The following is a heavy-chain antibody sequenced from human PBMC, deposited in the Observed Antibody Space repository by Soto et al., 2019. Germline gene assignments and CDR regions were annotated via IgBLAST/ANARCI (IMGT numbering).Heavy chain of an antibody. V-gene: IGHV3-23*01. Sequence: GGSLRLSCAASGITFTGFAFNWVRQSPGKGLEWVSTVNGSGDATHYADSVKGRFTISRDNSKNTLYLQMNSLRAEDTAIYYCARDPSTGYADYWGQGTLVTVSS. CDR1: GITFTGFA. CDR3: ARDPSTGYADY. J-gene: IGHJ4*02. CDR2: VNGSGDAT. D-gene: IGHD3-9*01.